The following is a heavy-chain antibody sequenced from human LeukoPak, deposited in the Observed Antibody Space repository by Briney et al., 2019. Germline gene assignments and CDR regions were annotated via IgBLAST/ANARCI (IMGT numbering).Heavy chain of an antibody. V-gene: IGHV4-31*03. D-gene: IGHD3-22*01. CDR1: GASFNSDDQY. CDR3: ARDVGGYYYGNFEY. CDR2: IHPSGML. Sequence: PSQTLSLTCTVSGASFNSDDQYWNWIRQSPGKGLEWIGSIHPSGMLYNNPSLESRVTMSRDTSKNQFSLNLNSVTAADTAVYYCARDVGGYYYGNFEYWGQGILVTVSS. J-gene: IGHJ4*02.